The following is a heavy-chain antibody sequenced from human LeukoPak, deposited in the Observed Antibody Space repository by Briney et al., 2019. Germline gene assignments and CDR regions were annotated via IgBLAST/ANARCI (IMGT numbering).Heavy chain of an antibody. CDR2: ITGSGGST. CDR1: GFTFSTNA. J-gene: IGHJ4*02. CDR3: AKAPHCPNDVCRYFDY. D-gene: IGHD2-8*01. V-gene: IGHV3-23*01. Sequence: GGSLRLSCAASGFTFSTNAMSWVRQAPGKGLEWVSSITGSGGSTYNADSVKGRFTISRDNSRSTVFLQMSSLRAEDTAVYYCAKAPHCPNDVCRYFDYWGQGILVTVSS.